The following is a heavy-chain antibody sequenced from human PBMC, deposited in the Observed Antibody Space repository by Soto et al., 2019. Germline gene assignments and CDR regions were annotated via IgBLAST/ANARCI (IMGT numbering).Heavy chain of an antibody. Sequence: GESLKISCKGSGYTFTDYWISCVLQMPGKGLEWMGRIDPSDSYTSNSPSFQGHVTISADKSINTAYMQWSSLKASDTAMYYCVRHRVGSYYYFDYWGQGTLVTVSS. D-gene: IGHD1-26*01. CDR2: IDPSDSYT. J-gene: IGHJ4*02. V-gene: IGHV5-10-1*01. CDR1: GYTFTDYW. CDR3: VRHRVGSYYYFDY.